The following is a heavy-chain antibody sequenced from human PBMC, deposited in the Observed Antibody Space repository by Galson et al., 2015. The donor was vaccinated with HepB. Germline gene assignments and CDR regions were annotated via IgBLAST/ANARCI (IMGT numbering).Heavy chain of an antibody. Sequence: SLRLSCAASGFTVRSNYMSWVRQAPGKGLEWVSVIYSGGSTYYADSVKGRFTISRDNSKNTLYLQMNSLRAEDTAVYYCARSKESIGAAPCDYWGQGTRVTVSS. J-gene: IGHJ4*02. CDR2: IYSGGST. D-gene: IGHD2-21*01. CDR3: ARSKESIGAAPCDY. CDR1: GFTVRSNY. V-gene: IGHV3-66*01.